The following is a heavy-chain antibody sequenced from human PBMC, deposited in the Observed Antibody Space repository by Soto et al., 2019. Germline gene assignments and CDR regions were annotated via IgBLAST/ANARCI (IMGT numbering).Heavy chain of an antibody. J-gene: IGHJ6*02. CDR3: ARAPRRYCTSLSCLGLYGLDV. Sequence: QVQLVESGGGVVQPGRSLRLSCAASGFTFSDYAMHWVRHVPGQGLEWVAVISFDGNIKYDAESVKGRFTISRDNSKNTLFLQMDSLKGEDTAVYSCARAPRRYCTSLSCLGLYGLDVWGQGTAVTVSS. CDR2: ISFDGNIK. D-gene: IGHD2-8*01. V-gene: IGHV3-30-3*01. CDR1: GFTFSDYA.